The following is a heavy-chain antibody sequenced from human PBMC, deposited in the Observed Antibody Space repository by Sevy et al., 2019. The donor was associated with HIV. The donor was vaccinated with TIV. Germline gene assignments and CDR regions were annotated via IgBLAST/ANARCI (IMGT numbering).Heavy chain of an antibody. Sequence: SETLSLTCTVSGGSITSLYWNWIRQPPGKGLEWIANIYYNGHINYNPSLKSRVTLSLDTSKNQFSLRLSSVTAADTAMYYCARDLGLEMATTENAFDIWGQGTMVTVSS. J-gene: IGHJ3*02. V-gene: IGHV4-59*11. CDR2: IYYNGHI. CDR3: ARDLGLEMATTENAFDI. CDR1: GGSITSLY. D-gene: IGHD5-12*01.